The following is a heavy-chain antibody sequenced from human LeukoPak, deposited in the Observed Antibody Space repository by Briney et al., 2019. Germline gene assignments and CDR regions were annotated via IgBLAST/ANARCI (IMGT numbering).Heavy chain of an antibody. V-gene: IGHV3-9*01. CDR3: AKARGGSYSGIEY. CDR2: ISWNSDTL. Sequence: GGSLRLSCTASGFTFDDYAVHWVRQAPGKGLEWVSGISWNSDTLGYADSVKGQFTISRDNAKNSLYLQMDSLRAEDTAFYYCAKARGGSYSGIEYWGQGILVIVSS. J-gene: IGHJ4*02. D-gene: IGHD1-26*01. CDR1: GFTFDDYA.